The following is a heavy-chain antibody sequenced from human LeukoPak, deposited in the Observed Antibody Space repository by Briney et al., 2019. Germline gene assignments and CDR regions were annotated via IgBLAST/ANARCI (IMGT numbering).Heavy chain of an antibody. CDR1: GFTFSSYG. V-gene: IGHV3-33*05. Sequence: PGGSLRLSCAASGFTFSSYGMHWVRQSPGKGLEWVAVISYDGSNKYYADSVKGRFTISRDNSKNTLYLQMNSLRVEDTAVYYCARGNYYGLWGQGTLVTVSS. CDR3: ARGNYYGL. CDR2: ISYDGSNK. J-gene: IGHJ4*02. D-gene: IGHD4-11*01.